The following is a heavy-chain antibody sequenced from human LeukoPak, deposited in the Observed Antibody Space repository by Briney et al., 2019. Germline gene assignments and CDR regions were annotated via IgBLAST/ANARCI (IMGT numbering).Heavy chain of an antibody. CDR1: GYTFTSYD. D-gene: IGHD2-15*01. Sequence: ASVKVSCKASGYTFTSYDINWVRQATGQGLEWMGWMNPNSGNTGYAQKFQGRVTMTRNTSISTAYMELSSLRSEDTAVYYCARGKSGRHCSGGSCYVDYHYMDVWGKGTTVTVSS. CDR3: ARGKSGRHCSGGSCYVDYHYMDV. V-gene: IGHV1-8*01. CDR2: MNPNSGNT. J-gene: IGHJ6*03.